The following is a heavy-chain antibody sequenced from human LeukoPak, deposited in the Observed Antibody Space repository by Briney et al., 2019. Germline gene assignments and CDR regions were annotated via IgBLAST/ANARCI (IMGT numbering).Heavy chain of an antibody. D-gene: IGHD1-7*01. V-gene: IGHV3-23*01. Sequence: GGSLRLSCATSGFTFSSYTMSWARQAPGKGLEWVSAMSGSGDITYSADSVKGRFTISRDNSKNTLYLQMNSLRAEDTAVYYCAKENYVPNCWGQGTLVTVS. CDR1: GFTFSSYT. CDR3: AKENYVPNC. J-gene: IGHJ4*02. CDR2: MSGSGDIT.